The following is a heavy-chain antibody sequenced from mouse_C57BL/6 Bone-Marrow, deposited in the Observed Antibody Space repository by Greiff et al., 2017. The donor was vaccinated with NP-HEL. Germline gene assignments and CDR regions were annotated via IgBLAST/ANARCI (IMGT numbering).Heavy chain of an antibody. CDR2: ISSGGDYI. CDR1: GFTFSSYA. J-gene: IGHJ3*01. V-gene: IGHV5-9-1*02. D-gene: IGHD2-3*01. Sequence: EVKLMESGEGLVKPGGSLKLSCAASGFTFSSYAMSWVRQTPEQRLEWVAYISSGGDYIYYADTVKGRFTISRDNARNTLYLQMSSLKSEDTAMYYCTRDGYYTWFAYWGQGTLVTVSA. CDR3: TRDGYYTWFAY.